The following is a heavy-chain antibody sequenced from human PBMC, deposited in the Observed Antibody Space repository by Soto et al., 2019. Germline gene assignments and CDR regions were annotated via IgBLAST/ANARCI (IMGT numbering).Heavy chain of an antibody. J-gene: IGHJ4*02. CDR2: ISAYNGNT. Sequence: ASVKLSCKASGYTFTSYGISWVRQAPGQGLEWMGWISAYNGNTNYAQKLQGRVTMTTDTSTSTAYMELRSLRSDDTAVYYCARSADYYDSSGPYYWGQGTLVTVSS. D-gene: IGHD3-22*01. V-gene: IGHV1-18*01. CDR3: ARSADYYDSSGPYY. CDR1: GYTFTSYG.